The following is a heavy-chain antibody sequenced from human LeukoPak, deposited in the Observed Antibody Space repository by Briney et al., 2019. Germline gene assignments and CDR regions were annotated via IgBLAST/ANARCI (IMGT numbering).Heavy chain of an antibody. Sequence: SETLSLTCAVYGGSFSGYYWSWIRQPPGKGLEWIGEINHSGSTNYNPSLKSRVTISVDTSKNQFSLKLSSVTDADTAVYYCARGVGRPYYYDSSGYQNDYWGQGTLVTVSS. D-gene: IGHD3-22*01. CDR2: INHSGST. J-gene: IGHJ4*02. CDR1: GGSFSGYY. V-gene: IGHV4-34*01. CDR3: ARGVGRPYYYDSSGYQNDY.